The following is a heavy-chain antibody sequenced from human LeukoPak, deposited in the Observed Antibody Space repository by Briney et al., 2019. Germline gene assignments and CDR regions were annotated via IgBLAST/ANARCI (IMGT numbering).Heavy chain of an antibody. CDR1: GGSFSGYY. J-gene: IGHJ6*03. CDR3: ARLGYCSGGSCYYYYYMDV. Sequence: SETLSLTCAVYGGSFSGYYWSWIRQPPGKGLEWIGEINHSGSTNYNPSLKNRVTISVDTSKNQFSLKLSSVTAADTAAYYCARLGYCSGGSCYYYYYMDVWGKGTTVTVSS. CDR2: INHSGST. V-gene: IGHV4-34*01. D-gene: IGHD2-15*01.